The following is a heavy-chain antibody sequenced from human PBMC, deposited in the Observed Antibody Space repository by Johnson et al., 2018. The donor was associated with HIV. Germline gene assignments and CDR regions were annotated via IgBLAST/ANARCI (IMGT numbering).Heavy chain of an antibody. CDR2: INWNGGST. CDR1: GFTVSSNY. V-gene: IGHV3-20*04. J-gene: IGHJ3*02. D-gene: IGHD6-13*01. CDR3: ARAEYGYSSSWYGTFDI. Sequence: VQLVESGGGLVQPGGSLRLSCAASGFTVSSNYMSWVRQAPGKGLEWVSDINWNGGSTGYADSVKGRFSISRDNAKNSLFLQMNNLRAEDTALYYCARAEYGYSSSWYGTFDIWGRGTMVTVSS.